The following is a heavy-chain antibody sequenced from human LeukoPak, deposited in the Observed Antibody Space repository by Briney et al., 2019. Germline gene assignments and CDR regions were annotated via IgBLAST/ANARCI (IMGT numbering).Heavy chain of an antibody. CDR1: GFTFSNYW. Sequence: GGSLRLSCEGSGFTFSNYWMGWVRRAPGKGLQWVANIKIDGSEKYYVDSVKGRFTISRDNAKNSLYLQMNSLRAEDTAVYYCATYSSLNRREFQYWGQGILLTVSS. J-gene: IGHJ1*01. CDR2: IKIDGSEK. D-gene: IGHD3-22*01. V-gene: IGHV3-7*01. CDR3: ATYSSLNRREFQY.